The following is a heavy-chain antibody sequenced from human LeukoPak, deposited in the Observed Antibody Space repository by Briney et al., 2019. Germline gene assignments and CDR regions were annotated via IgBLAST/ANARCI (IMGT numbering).Heavy chain of an antibody. CDR2: ISPYNGNT. CDR3: ARAEVPAATHFEY. V-gene: IGHV1-18*01. D-gene: IGHD2-2*01. J-gene: IGHJ4*02. Sequence: GASVKVSCKASGYIFPSYGISWVRQGPGQGLEWMGWISPYNGNTNYAQKFQGRVTMTTDTSTSTAYMEVRSLRSDDTAVYYCARAEVPAATHFEYWGQGTLVTVSS. CDR1: GYIFPSYG.